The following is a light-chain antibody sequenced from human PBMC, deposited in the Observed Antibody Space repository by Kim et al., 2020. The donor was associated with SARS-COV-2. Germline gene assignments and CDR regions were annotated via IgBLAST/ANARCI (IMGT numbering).Light chain of an antibody. Sequence: EVVLTQSPATLSLSPGERATLSCRASQSVNNYLAWYQQKPGQPPRLLIFDASKRAPGVAARFSGSGSGTDFTLTINNLEPEDFAVYYCQQRYNLPPLTFGGGTKLEI. CDR3: QQRYNLPPLT. CDR2: DAS. CDR1: QSVNNY. J-gene: IGKJ4*01. V-gene: IGKV3-11*01.